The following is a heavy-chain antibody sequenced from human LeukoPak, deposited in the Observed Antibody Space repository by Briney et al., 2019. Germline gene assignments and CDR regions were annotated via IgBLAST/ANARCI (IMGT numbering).Heavy chain of an antibody. CDR3: ARVLTYYDILTGYSTYYFDY. J-gene: IGHJ4*02. D-gene: IGHD3-9*01. V-gene: IGHV1-46*01. Sequence: GASVKVSCKASGYTFTSYYMHWVRQAPGQGLEWMGIINPSGGSTSYAQKFQGRVTMTRDTSTSTVYMELSSLRSEDTDVYYCARVLTYYDILTGYSTYYFDYWGQGTLVTVSS. CDR2: INPSGGST. CDR1: GYTFTSYY.